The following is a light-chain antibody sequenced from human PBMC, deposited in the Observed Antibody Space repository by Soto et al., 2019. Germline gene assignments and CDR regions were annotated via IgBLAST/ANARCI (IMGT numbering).Light chain of an antibody. CDR3: QQSYSTFWT. CDR2: DAS. Sequence: DIQMTQSPSTLSASVGDRVTITCRASQRIGSWLAWYQQKLGKAPKLLIYDASSLESGVPSRFSGSGSGTDFTLTISSLQPEDFATYYCQQSYSTFWTFGQGTKVDSK. CDR1: QRIGSW. J-gene: IGKJ1*01. V-gene: IGKV1-5*01.